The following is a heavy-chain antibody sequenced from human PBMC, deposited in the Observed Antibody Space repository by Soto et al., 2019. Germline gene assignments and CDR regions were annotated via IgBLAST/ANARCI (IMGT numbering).Heavy chain of an antibody. CDR3: AGGYSYGYLYYYYGMDV. J-gene: IGHJ6*02. Sequence: SVKVSCKASGGTFSSYAISWVRQAPGQGLEWMGGTIPIFGTANYAQKFQGRVTITADESTSTAYMELSSLRSEDTAVYYCAGGYSYGYLYYYYGMDVWGQGTTVTVSS. CDR2: TIPIFGTA. V-gene: IGHV1-69*13. CDR1: GGTFSSYA. D-gene: IGHD5-18*01.